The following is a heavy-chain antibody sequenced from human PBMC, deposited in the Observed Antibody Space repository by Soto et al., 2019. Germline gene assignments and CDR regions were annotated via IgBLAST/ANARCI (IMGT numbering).Heavy chain of an antibody. CDR3: AKCTVVPHTYYFDY. CDR1: GFTFSSYA. CDR2: ISGSGGST. D-gene: IGHD2-15*01. J-gene: IGHJ4*02. V-gene: IGHV3-23*01. Sequence: GGSLRLSCAASGFTFSSYAMSWVRQAPGKGLEWVSAISGSGGSTYYADSVKGWFTISRDNSKNTLYLQMNSLRAEDTAVYYCAKCTVVPHTYYFDYWGQGTLVTVSS.